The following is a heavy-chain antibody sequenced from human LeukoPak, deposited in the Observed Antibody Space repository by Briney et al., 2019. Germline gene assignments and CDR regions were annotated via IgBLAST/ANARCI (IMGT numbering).Heavy chain of an antibody. CDR2: INPSGGST. D-gene: IGHD1-26*01. V-gene: IGHV1-46*01. Sequence: ASVKVSCKASGYTFTSYYMHWVRQAPGQGLEWMGIINPSGGSTSYAQKFQGRVTMTRDTSTSTVYMELSSLRSEDTAAYYCAQIVGATWAFDYWGQGTLVTVSS. J-gene: IGHJ4*02. CDR1: GYTFTSYY. CDR3: AQIVGATWAFDY.